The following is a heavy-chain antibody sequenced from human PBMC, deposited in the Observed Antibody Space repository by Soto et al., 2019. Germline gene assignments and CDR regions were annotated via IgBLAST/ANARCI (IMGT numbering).Heavy chain of an antibody. CDR2: IWYDGSNK. Sequence: QVQLVESGGGVVQPGRSLRLSCAASGFTFSSYGMHWVRQAPGKGLEWGAGIWYDGSNKYYADSVKGRFTISRDNSKNMLYLRMNCLRAEDTAVYYCAKDHEPSIADRRGGNWFDSWGQGTLVTVSS. CDR3: AKDHEPSIADRRGGNWFDS. D-gene: IGHD6-6*01. V-gene: IGHV3-33*06. CDR1: GFTFSSYG. J-gene: IGHJ5*01.